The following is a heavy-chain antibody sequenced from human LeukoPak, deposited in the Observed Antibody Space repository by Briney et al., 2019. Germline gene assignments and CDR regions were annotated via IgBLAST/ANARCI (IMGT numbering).Heavy chain of an antibody. CDR2: IYYSGST. D-gene: IGHD1-26*01. CDR1: GGSISSSGYY. Sequence: SETLSLTCTVSGGSISSSGYYWGWIRQPPGKGLEWIGSIYYSGSTYYNPSLKSRVTISVDTSKNQFSLKLSSVTAADTAVYYCARDKEGGPGDYWGQGTLVTVSS. CDR3: ARDKEGGPGDY. V-gene: IGHV4-39*07. J-gene: IGHJ4*02.